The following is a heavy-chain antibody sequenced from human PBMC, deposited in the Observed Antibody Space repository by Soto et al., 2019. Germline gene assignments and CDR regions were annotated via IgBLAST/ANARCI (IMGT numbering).Heavy chain of an antibody. CDR1: GGSFSGSY. CDR2: FNHNGHI. Sequence: QVQLQQWGAGRLKPSETLSLTCAVSGGSFSGSYWTWVRQAPGKGLEWIGEFNHNGHINYNPSIERRVAISMDTYKKQCSLKVTSVTAADTAVYYCAMALCGVTYLKLWGQGTLVTVSS. V-gene: IGHV4-34*01. J-gene: IGHJ4*02. D-gene: IGHD2-2*01. CDR3: AMALCGVTYLKL.